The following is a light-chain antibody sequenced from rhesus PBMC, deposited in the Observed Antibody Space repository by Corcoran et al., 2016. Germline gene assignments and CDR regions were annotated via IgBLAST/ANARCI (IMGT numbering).Light chain of an antibody. CDR2: GVS. Sequence: QSAPTQPPSVSGSPGQSVTISCTGTSSDFGGYNYVSWYQYPPGKVPKLMIYGVSNRPSGVSDHFSGSKSGNTASLTISGLPAEDEADYYCCSYTTSSSYIFGGGTRLTVL. CDR1: SSDFGGYNY. J-gene: IGLJ1*01. V-gene: IGLV2S7*01. CDR3: CSYTTSSSYI.